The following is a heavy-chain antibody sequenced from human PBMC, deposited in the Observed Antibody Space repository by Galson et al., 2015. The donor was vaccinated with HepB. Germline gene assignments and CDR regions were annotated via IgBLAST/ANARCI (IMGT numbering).Heavy chain of an antibody. CDR3: ARSFCSGCNCYSIFGLAGSFDI. V-gene: IGHV3-13*01. CDR1: GFAFIGYD. CDR2: IGTAGDT. D-gene: IGHD2-15*01. Sequence: SLRLSCAASGFAFIGYDMHWVRQVTGKGLEWVSTIGTAGDTYYSGSVKGRFTISRDNAKNSLYLQMHSLRVGVTAVYYCARSFCSGCNCYSIFGLAGSFDIWGQGTMVTVSS. J-gene: IGHJ3*02.